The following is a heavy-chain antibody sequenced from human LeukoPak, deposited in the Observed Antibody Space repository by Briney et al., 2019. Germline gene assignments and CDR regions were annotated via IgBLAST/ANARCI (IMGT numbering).Heavy chain of an antibody. CDR1: GFTFSNYE. J-gene: IGHJ4*02. Sequence: GGSLRLSCAASGFTFSNYEMNWVRQAPGKGLEWVSYISSSGTTIYYADSVKGRFTISRDNAKNSLFLQMNSLGADDTAVYYCASGRRNLDYWGQGTLVTVSS. V-gene: IGHV3-48*03. D-gene: IGHD5-24*01. CDR2: ISSSGTTI. CDR3: ASGRRNLDY.